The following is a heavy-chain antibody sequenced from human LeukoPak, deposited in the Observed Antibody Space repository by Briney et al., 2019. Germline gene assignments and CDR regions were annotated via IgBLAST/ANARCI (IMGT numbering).Heavy chain of an antibody. J-gene: IGHJ4*02. D-gene: IGHD6-6*01. CDR1: GFTFSSYA. V-gene: IGHV3-23*01. CDR2: ISGSGGST. CDR3: AKDFSQYGIAARIPIDY. Sequence: GGSLRLSCAASGFTFSSYAMSWVRQAPGKGLEWVSAISGSGGSTYYADSVKGRFTISRDNSKNTLYLQMNSLRAEDTAVYYCAKDFSQYGIAARIPIDYWGQGALVTVSS.